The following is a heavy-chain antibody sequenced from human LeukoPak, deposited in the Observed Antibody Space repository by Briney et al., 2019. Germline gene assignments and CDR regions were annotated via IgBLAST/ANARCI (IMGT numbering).Heavy chain of an antibody. CDR2: INHSGTT. Sequence: MSSETLSLTCDVHGEFFSGFYWSWIRQSPGKGLEWIGDINHSGTTKYNPSLKSRVTLLIDTSKNHFSLKVNSVTAADTAVYYCARLPLGAFGEVLNFDLWGQGTVVTVSS. J-gene: IGHJ4*02. CDR3: ARLPLGAFGEVLNFDL. D-gene: IGHD3-10*01. V-gene: IGHV4-34*01. CDR1: GEFFSGFY.